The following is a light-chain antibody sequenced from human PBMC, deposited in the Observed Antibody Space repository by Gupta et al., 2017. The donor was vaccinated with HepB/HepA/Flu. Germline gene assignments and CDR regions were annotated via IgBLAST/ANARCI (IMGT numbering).Light chain of an antibody. J-gene: IGKJ1*01. V-gene: IGKV3-20*01. CDR3: QQYGSSRGT. CDR1: QSVSSGY. CDR2: GAS. Sequence: DIVLTQSPGTLSLSPGERATLSCRANQSVSSGYLAWYQQKPGQAPRLLIYGASSRATGIPGRFSGSGSGTDFTLTISRLEPEDFAVYYCQQYGSSRGTFGQGTKVEIK.